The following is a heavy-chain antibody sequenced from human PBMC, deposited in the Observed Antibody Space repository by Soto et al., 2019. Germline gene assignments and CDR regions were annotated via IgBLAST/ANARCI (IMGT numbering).Heavy chain of an antibody. D-gene: IGHD6-13*01. CDR3: ARDHRTQLVLDY. Sequence: SGGSLRLSCAASGFTFSSYGMHWVRQAPGKGLEWVAVIWYDGSNKYYADSVKGRFTISRDNSKNTLYLQMNSLRAEDTAVYYCARDHRTQLVLDYWGQGTLVTVSS. J-gene: IGHJ4*02. V-gene: IGHV3-33*01. CDR1: GFTFSSYG. CDR2: IWYDGSNK.